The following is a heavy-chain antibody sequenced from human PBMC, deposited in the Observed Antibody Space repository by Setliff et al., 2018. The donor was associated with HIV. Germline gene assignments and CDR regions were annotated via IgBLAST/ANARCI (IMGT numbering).Heavy chain of an antibody. V-gene: IGHV3-7*03. Sequence: PGGSLRLSCAASGFTFSNYWMSWVRQAPGKGLEWVANIKEDGSEKYYVDSVKGRFIISRDNAENSLDLQMNSLRAEDTAMYYCARDIITTFGVFTTSVGGWNYWGQGTLVTVSS. D-gene: IGHD3-3*01. CDR1: GFTFSNYW. J-gene: IGHJ4*02. CDR2: IKEDGSEK. CDR3: ARDIITTFGVFTTSVGGWNY.